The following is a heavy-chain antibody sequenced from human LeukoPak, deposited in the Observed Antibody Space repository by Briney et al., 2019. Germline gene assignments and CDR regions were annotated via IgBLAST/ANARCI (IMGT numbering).Heavy chain of an antibody. CDR2: ISYDGSNK. CDR3: ARESQIAAAAVDY. V-gene: IGHV3-30*19. D-gene: IGHD6-13*01. J-gene: IGHJ4*02. Sequence: GGSLRLSCAASGFTFSSYGMHWVRQAPGKGLEWVAVISYDGSNKYYADSVKGRFTISRDNSKNTLYLQMNSLRAEDTAVYYCARESQIAAAAVDYWGQGTLVTVSS. CDR1: GFTFSSYG.